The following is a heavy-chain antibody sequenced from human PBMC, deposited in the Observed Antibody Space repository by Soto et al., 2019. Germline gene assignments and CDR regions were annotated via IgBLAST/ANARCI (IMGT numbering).Heavy chain of an antibody. Sequence: QVQLVESGGGVVQPGRSLRLSCAASGFTFSSYGMHWVRQAPGKGLEWVAVIWYDGSNKYYAYSVKCRFTISRDNSKNTLYLQMNSLRAEDTAVYYCARDGRYCGGDCYSYYYYYGMDVWGQGTTVTVSS. CDR3: ARDGRYCGGDCYSYYYYYGMDV. D-gene: IGHD2-21*02. CDR1: GFTFSSYG. J-gene: IGHJ6*02. CDR2: IWYDGSNK. V-gene: IGHV3-33*01.